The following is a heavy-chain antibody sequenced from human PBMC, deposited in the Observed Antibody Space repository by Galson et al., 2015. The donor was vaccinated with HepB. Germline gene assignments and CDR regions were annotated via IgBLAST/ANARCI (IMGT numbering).Heavy chain of an antibody. D-gene: IGHD6-19*01. Sequence: SLRLSCATSGFTFSSYGMHWVRQAPGKGLEWVAAISYDGSNKYYADSVKGRFTISRDNSKNTLFLQMNSLRAEDTAIYYCAKRSSAWGGFDYWGQGTLVTVSS. CDR2: ISYDGSNK. J-gene: IGHJ4*02. CDR1: GFTFSSYG. V-gene: IGHV3-30*18. CDR3: AKRSSAWGGFDY.